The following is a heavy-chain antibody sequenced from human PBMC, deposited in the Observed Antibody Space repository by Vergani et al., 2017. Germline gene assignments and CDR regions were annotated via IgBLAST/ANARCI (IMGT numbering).Heavy chain of an antibody. CDR1: GFTFSSYG. J-gene: IGHJ3*02. CDR3: ANLGIAAAENAFDI. Sequence: QVQLVESGGGVVQPGRSLRLSCAASGFTFSSYGMHWVRQAPGKGLEWVAVISYDGSNKYYADSVKGRFTISRDNSKNTLYLQMNSLRAEDTAVYYCANLGIAAAENAFDIWGQGTTVTVSS. V-gene: IGHV3-30*18. CDR2: ISYDGSNK. D-gene: IGHD6-13*01.